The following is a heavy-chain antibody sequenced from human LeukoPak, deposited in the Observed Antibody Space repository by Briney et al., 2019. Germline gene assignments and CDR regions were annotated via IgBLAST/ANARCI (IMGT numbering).Heavy chain of an antibody. CDR3: ARAAIAAARIYYYMDV. CDR2: ISTSSSYI. CDR1: GFTFSSYS. Sequence: GSLRLSCAASGFTFSSYSMNWVRQDPGKGLEWVSFISTSSSYIHNADSVKGRFTISRDNAENSLYLQMNSLRAEDTAVYYCARAAIAAARIYYYMDVWGKGATVTVSS. D-gene: IGHD6-13*01. V-gene: IGHV3-21*01. J-gene: IGHJ6*03.